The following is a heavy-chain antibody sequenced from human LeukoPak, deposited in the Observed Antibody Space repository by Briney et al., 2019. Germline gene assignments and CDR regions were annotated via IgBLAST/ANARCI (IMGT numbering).Heavy chain of an antibody. Sequence: PSETLSLTCTVSGGSISTYYWSWIRQPPGKGLEWIGNINYSGYSNSNPSLKSRVTISVDTSKNQFSLKVSSVTAADTAVYFCARRRSFDYWGQGTLVTVSS. V-gene: IGHV4-59*08. CDR1: GGSISTYY. CDR3: ARRRSFDY. CDR2: INYSGYS. J-gene: IGHJ4*02.